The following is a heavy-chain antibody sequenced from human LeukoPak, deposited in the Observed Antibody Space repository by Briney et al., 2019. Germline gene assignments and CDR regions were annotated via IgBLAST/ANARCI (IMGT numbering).Heavy chain of an antibody. CDR1: GFTFSSYS. V-gene: IGHV3-21*04. CDR2: ISSSSSYI. CDR3: AKASSTPWCSSTSCPLF. D-gene: IGHD2-2*01. Sequence: GGSLRLSCAASGFTFSSYSMNWVRQAPGKGLEWVSSISSSSSYIYYADSVKGRFTISRDNSKNTLYLQMNSLRAEDTAVYYCAKASSTPWCSSTSCPLFWGQGTLVTVSS. J-gene: IGHJ4*02.